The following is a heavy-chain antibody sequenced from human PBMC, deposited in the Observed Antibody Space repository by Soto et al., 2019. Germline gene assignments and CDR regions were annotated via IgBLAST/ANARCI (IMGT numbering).Heavy chain of an antibody. CDR1: GGAFSGDE. V-gene: IGHV4-34*01. CDR2: IKHSGST. J-gene: IGHJ4*02. Sequence: SESLSPSGTVYGGAFSGDEWSWIRQPRGKGLEWIGGIKHSGSTNYNPYLKSRVTISVDTSKNQFSLNLSSVTAADTAVYYCARKRGYSYGVDYWGQGTLVTVS. CDR3: ARKRGYSYGVDY. D-gene: IGHD5-18*01.